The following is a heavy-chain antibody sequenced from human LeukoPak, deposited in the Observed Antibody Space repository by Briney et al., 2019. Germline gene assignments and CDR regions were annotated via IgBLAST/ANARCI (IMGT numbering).Heavy chain of an antibody. CDR1: GFTFSSYA. CDR3: ARVAVYDSSGDY. V-gene: IGHV4-38-2*01. CDR2: IYYSGST. J-gene: IGHJ4*02. D-gene: IGHD3-22*01. Sequence: GSLRLSCAASGFTFSSYAMSWVRQAPGKGLEWIGSIYYSGSTYYNPSLKSRVTISVDTSKNQFSLKLSSVTATDTAVYYCARVAVYDSSGDYWGQGTLVTVSS.